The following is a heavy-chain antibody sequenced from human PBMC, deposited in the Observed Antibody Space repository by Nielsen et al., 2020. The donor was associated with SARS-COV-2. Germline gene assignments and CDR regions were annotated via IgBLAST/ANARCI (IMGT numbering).Heavy chain of an antibody. V-gene: IGHV3-30*04. CDR1: GFPFTSHA. CDR3: ARETLDYTSSFVDN. Sequence: GGSLRLSCAASGFPFTSHAMHWVRQAPGKGLEWLTIISADGSNDHYADSVKGRFTISRDNSKNTLYLHLNSLRPEDTAVYYCARETLDYTSSFVDNWGQGALVTVSP. D-gene: IGHD6-6*01. J-gene: IGHJ4*02. CDR2: ISADGSND.